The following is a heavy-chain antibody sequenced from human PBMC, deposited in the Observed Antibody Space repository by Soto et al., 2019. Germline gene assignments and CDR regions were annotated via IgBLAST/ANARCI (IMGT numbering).Heavy chain of an antibody. V-gene: IGHV3-23*01. CDR2: IKNSGTGT. CDR1: GFIFRNYA. CDR3: AKLERDIVIVPSALDF. D-gene: IGHD2-2*01. Sequence: GGSLRLSCAASGFIFRNYAMTWVRQVPGKGLEWVAAIKNSGTGTYYADSVKGRFTISRDNSRNTLYLQMSSLRGEDTPVYYCAKLERDIVIVPSALDFWGLGTLVTVS. J-gene: IGHJ4*02.